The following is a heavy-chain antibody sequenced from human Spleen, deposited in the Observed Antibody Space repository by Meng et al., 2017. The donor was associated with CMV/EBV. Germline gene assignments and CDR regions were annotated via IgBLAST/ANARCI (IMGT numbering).Heavy chain of an antibody. D-gene: IGHD2-2*01. Sequence: GGSLRLSCAASAFTFANYAITWVRQAPGKGLEWVANIKQDGSEIYYVDSVKGRFTISRDNARNSLFLQMSSLRAEDTAVYYCARDSAWVVPAAIEANNWFDPWGQGTLVTVSS. V-gene: IGHV3-7*01. CDR2: IKQDGSEI. CDR1: AFTFANYA. CDR3: ARDSAWVVPAAIEANNWFDP. J-gene: IGHJ5*02.